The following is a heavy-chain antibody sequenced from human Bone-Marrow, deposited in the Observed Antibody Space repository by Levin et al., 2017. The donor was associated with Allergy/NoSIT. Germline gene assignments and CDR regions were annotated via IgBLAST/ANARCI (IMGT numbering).Heavy chain of an antibody. D-gene: IGHD3-10*01. Sequence: GGSLRLSCAASSFTFSSYEMHWVRLAPGKGLEWIAYIDRPGTTTHYADSVKGRFTISRDNAKNSLYLQIDSLRVGGTATYYCARDGDGFDYWGQGIEVTVSS. J-gene: IGHJ4*02. V-gene: IGHV3-48*03. CDR1: SFTFSSYE. CDR2: IDRPGTTT. CDR3: ARDGDGFDY.